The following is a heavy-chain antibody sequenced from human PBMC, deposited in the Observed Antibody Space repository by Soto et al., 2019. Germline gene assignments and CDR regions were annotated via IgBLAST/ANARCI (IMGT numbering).Heavy chain of an antibody. V-gene: IGHV4-31*03. D-gene: IGHD2-15*01. CDR3: ARDYCSGGSCELDY. Sequence: SETLSLTCTVSGGSISSGGYYWSWIRQHPGKGLEWIWYIYYSGSTYYNPSLKSRVTISVDTSKNQFSLKLSSVTAADTAVYYCARDYCSGGSCELDYWGQGTLVTVSS. CDR1: GGSISSGGYY. CDR2: IYYSGST. J-gene: IGHJ4*02.